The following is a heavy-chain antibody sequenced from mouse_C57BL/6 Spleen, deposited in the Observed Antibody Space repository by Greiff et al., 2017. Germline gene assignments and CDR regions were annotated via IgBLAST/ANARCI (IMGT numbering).Heavy chain of an antibody. J-gene: IGHJ3*01. CDR2: IWSGGST. D-gene: IGHD2-5*01. CDR3: SKSSNYLAWFAY. CDR1: GFSLTSYG. V-gene: IGHV2-5*01. Sequence: VQLQQSGPGLVQPSQSLSITCTVSGFSLTSYGVHWVRQSPGKGLEWLGVIWSGGSTDYNAAFMSRLSITKDNSTSQVFFKMNSLQADDTDIYKCSKSSNYLAWFAYWGQGTLVTVSA.